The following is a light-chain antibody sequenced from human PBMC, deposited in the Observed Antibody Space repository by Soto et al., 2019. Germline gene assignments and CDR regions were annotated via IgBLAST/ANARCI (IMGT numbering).Light chain of an antibody. Sequence: QSALAQPASVSASPGQSITISCIGTYXDVGGYKHVSWYQQHPGKAPKLIIFEASNRPSGISNRFSGSKSGNTASLTISGLQADDEADYYCSSYTSSSTLYIFGTGTKVTVL. CDR2: EAS. CDR3: SSYTSSSTLYI. CDR1: YXDVGGYKH. V-gene: IGLV2-14*01. J-gene: IGLJ1*01.